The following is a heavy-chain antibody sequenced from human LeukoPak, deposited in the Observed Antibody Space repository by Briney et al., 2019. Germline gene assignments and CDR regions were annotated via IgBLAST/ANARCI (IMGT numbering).Heavy chain of an antibody. J-gene: IGHJ4*02. CDR2: IYNSGST. D-gene: IGHD2-15*01. CDR1: GITVSDNY. V-gene: IGHV3-53*01. Sequence: GGSLRLSCAASGITVSDNYVSWVRQAPGKGLEWVSVIYNSGSTYYADSVKGRFTISRDSSKNTLFLQMNRLRPEDAAVYYCAKAPVTTCRGAFCYPFDYWGLGTLVTVSS. CDR3: AKAPVTTCRGAFCYPFDY.